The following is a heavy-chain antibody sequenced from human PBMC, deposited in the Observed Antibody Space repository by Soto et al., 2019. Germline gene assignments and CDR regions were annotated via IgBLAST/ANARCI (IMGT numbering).Heavy chain of an antibody. Sequence: ASVKVSCKASGYTFNTYGITWVRQAPGQGLEWMGWINPYTVNTKFAQKLQDRVTMTTATSTSTAYMELASLRSDDAAVYYCARGCIAVTTHLCYWGQGTLVTVSS. J-gene: IGHJ4*02. V-gene: IGHV1-18*01. D-gene: IGHD4-17*01. CDR2: INPYTVNT. CDR3: ARGCIAVTTHLCY. CDR1: GYTFNTYG.